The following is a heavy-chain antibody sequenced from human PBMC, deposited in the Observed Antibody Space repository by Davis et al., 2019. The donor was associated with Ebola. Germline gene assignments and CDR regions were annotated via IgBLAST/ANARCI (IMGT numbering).Heavy chain of an antibody. CDR3: AKEGGSYVPDY. Sequence: GESLKISCAASGFTFSSYAMSWVRQAPGKGLEWVSGIVAGGGRTNYADSVKGRITISRDNFKNTLYLQMNSLRAEDTAVYYCAKEGGSYVPDYWGQGTLVTVSS. CDR1: GFTFSSYA. V-gene: IGHV3-23*01. D-gene: IGHD1-26*01. J-gene: IGHJ4*02. CDR2: IVAGGGRT.